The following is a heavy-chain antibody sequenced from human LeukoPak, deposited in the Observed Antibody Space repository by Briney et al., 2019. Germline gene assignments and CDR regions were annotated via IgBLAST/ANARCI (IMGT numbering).Heavy chain of an antibody. CDR2: ITGTGHIT. CDR1: GFTFSSYG. V-gene: IGHV3-23*01. J-gene: IGHJ4*02. CDR3: ARDRLGAMLFFDS. Sequence: PGGTLRLSCGASGFTFSSYGMSWVRQAPGKGLEWVSAITGTGHITYYADSVKGRFTISRDNSKNTLYLQMNSLRAEDTALYYCARDRLGAMLFFDSWGQGTLVTVSS. D-gene: IGHD3-16*01.